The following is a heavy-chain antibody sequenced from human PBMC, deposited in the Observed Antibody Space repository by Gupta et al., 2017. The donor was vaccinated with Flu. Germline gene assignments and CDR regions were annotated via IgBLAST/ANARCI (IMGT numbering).Heavy chain of an antibody. D-gene: IGHD3-3*01. CDR1: GYTLTELS. CDR2: FDPEDGET. V-gene: IGHV1-24*01. CDR3: ATGDFWSGYYVVGTQS. Sequence: QVQLVQSGAEVKKPGASVKVSCKVSGYTLTELSMHWVRQAPGKGLEWMGGFDPEDGETIYAQKFQGRVTMTEDTSTDTAYMELSSLRSEDTAVYYCATGDFWSGYYVVGTQSWGQGTLVTVSS. J-gene: IGHJ4*02.